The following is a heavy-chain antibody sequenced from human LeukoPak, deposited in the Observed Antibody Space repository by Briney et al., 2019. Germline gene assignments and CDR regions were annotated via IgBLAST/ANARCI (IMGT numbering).Heavy chain of an antibody. J-gene: IGHJ4*02. Sequence: GGPLRLSSAASGFTFSSYGMHWVRQAPGKGLEWVAFIRYDGSNKYYADSVKGRFTTSRDNSQDTLYLQMNSLRAEDTAVYYCAKGAPYYYDSSGPFDYWGQGTLVTVSS. CDR2: IRYDGSNK. V-gene: IGHV3-30*02. CDR1: GFTFSSYG. D-gene: IGHD3-22*01. CDR3: AKGAPYYYDSSGPFDY.